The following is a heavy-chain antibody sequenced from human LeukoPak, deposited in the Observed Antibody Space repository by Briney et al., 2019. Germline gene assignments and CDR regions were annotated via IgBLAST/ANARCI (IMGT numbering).Heavy chain of an antibody. CDR2: ISDYNGNT. V-gene: IGHV1-18*01. Sequence: ASVKVSCKASGYTFTSYGISWVRQAPGQGLEWMGWISDYNGNTNYAQKLQGRVTMTTDTSTSTAYMELRSLRSDDTAVYYCARVNPSAYYMDVWGKGTTVTVSS. J-gene: IGHJ6*03. CDR1: GYTFTSYG. CDR3: ARVNPSAYYMDV.